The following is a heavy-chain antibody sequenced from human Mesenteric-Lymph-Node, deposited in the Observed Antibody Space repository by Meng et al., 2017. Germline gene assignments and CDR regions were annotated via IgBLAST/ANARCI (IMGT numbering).Heavy chain of an antibody. V-gene: IGHV4-59*01. CDR3: AREALHYDGSGFYGMDV. D-gene: IGHD3-10*01. CDR2: IYYSGNT. J-gene: IGHJ6*02. Sequence: SQTLSLTCTVSGGSISTYFWTWIRQSPGKGLEWIGWIYYSGNTNYNPSLKSRVTILVDTPKNQFSLKLSSVTAADTAVYYCAREALHYDGSGFYGMDVWGQGTTVTVSS. CDR1: GGSISTYF.